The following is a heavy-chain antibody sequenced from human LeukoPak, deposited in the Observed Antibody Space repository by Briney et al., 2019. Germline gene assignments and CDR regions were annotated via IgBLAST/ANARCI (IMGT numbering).Heavy chain of an antibody. J-gene: IGHJ3*02. Sequence: PSETLSLTCTVSGGSISSYYWSWIRQPPGKGLEWIGYIYYSGSTNYNPSLKSRVTISVDTSKNQFSLKLSSVTAADTAVYYCASLTTVTMGAFDIWGQGTMVTVSS. V-gene: IGHV4-59*01. D-gene: IGHD4-11*01. CDR1: GGSISSYY. CDR2: IYYSGST. CDR3: ASLTTVTMGAFDI.